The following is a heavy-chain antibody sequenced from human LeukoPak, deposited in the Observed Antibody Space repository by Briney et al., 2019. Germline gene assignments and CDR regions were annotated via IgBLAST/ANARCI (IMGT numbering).Heavy chain of an antibody. V-gene: IGHV4-38-2*02. D-gene: IGHD6-13*01. Sequence: LSETLSLTCTVSGYSISSGYYWGWIRQPPGKGLEWIGSIYHSGSTYYNPSLKSRVTISVDTSKNQFSLKLSSVTAADTAVYYCARDRMGSSWYWLWFDPWGQGTLVTVSS. CDR3: ARDRMGSSWYWLWFDP. J-gene: IGHJ5*02. CDR1: GYSISSGYY. CDR2: IYHSGST.